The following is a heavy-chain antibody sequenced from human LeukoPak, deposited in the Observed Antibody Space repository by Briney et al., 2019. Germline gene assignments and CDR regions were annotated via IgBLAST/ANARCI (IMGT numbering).Heavy chain of an antibody. CDR2: VYSGAY. J-gene: IGHJ4*02. Sequence: SETLSLTCTVSGASITNYFWGWIRQPPGKGLQWIGYVYSGAYYYNPSLQSRVTISVDTAKNLFSLRLRSVTAADAAVYYCARLRPRTNYDFSSGYYAFDYWGQGTLVTVSS. CDR1: GASITNYF. CDR3: ARLRPRTNYDFSSGYYAFDY. V-gene: IGHV4-4*09. D-gene: IGHD3-3*01.